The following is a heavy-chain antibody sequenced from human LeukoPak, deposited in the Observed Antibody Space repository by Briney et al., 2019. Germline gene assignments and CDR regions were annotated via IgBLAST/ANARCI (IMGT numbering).Heavy chain of an antibody. D-gene: IGHD1-26*01. Sequence: SQTLSLTCAISGDSVSSSSTAWNWIRQSPSRGLEWLGRTYYRSKWFTDYAVSVKGRTSITPDTPKNHFSLQLNSVTPEDTAVYYCTRGGGSYDYWGQGTLVTVSS. CDR2: TYYRSKWFT. CDR1: GDSVSSSSTA. CDR3: TRGGGSYDY. V-gene: IGHV6-1*01. J-gene: IGHJ4*02.